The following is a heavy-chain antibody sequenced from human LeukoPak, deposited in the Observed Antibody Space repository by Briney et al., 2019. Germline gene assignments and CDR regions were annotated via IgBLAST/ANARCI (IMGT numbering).Heavy chain of an antibody. Sequence: GGSLRLSCAASGFTFSSYSMNWVRQAPGKGLEWVSSISSSSSYIYYADSVKGRFTISRDNAKNSLYLQMNSLRAEDTAVYYCGRMGEYCSSTSCSNHYYFDYWGQGTLVTVSS. CDR2: ISSSSSYI. D-gene: IGHD2-2*01. CDR1: GFTFSSYS. J-gene: IGHJ4*02. CDR3: GRMGEYCSSTSCSNHYYFDY. V-gene: IGHV3-21*01.